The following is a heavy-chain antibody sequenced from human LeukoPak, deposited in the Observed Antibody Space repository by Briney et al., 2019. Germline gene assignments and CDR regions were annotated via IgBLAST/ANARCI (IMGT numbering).Heavy chain of an antibody. CDR1: GGSISSGGYN. CDR3: ARGATKDCWFDP. D-gene: IGHD1-26*01. J-gene: IGHJ5*02. V-gene: IGHV4-31*03. Sequence: SQTLSLTCTVSGGSISSGGYNWSWLRQHPGKGLEWIGYIYYSGSTYYNPSLKSRVTISVDTSKNQFSLKLSSVTAADTAVYYCARGATKDCWFDPWGQGTLVTVSS. CDR2: IYYSGST.